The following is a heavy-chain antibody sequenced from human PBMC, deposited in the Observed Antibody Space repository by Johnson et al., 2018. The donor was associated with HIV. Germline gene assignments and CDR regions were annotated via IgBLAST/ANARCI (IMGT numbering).Heavy chain of an antibody. V-gene: IGHV3-30*04. J-gene: IGHJ3*02. Sequence: QEKLVESGGGLVQPGGSLRLSCAASGFTFSSNAMHWVRQAPGKGLEWVAVFWYDGSNKYYADSVKGRFTISRDNSKNTLYLQMNSLRAEDTAVYYCARDRGYYDSSGGDAFDIWGQGTMVTVSS. CDR1: GFTFSSNA. CDR3: ARDRGYYDSSGGDAFDI. D-gene: IGHD3-22*01. CDR2: FWYDGSNK.